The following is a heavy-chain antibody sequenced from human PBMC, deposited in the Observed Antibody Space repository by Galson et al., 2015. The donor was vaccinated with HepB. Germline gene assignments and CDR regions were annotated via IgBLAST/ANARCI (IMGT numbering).Heavy chain of an antibody. J-gene: IGHJ4*02. V-gene: IGHV3-23*01. CDR2: ITRSGDNT. Sequence: SLRLSCAASGFTFSSYAMHWVRQAPGKGLEYVSGITRSGDNTYYTDSVKGRFTISRDNSKNTLYLQMNNLRGDDTALYYCAKLPNYGEPLDYWGQGTLVTVSS. CDR3: AKLPNYGEPLDY. CDR1: GFTFSSYA. D-gene: IGHD4-17*01.